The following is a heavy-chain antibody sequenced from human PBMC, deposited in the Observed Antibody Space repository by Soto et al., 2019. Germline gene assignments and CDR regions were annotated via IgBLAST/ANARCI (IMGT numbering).Heavy chain of an antibody. D-gene: IGHD1-20*01. CDR3: ARLVITGIPYYFDY. CDR2: INHSGST. Sequence: SETLSLTCAVYGGSFSGYYWSWIRQPPGKGLEWIGEINHSGSTNYNPSLKSRVTISVDTSKNQFSLKLSSVTAADTAVYYCARLVITGIPYYFDYWGQGTPVTVSS. CDR1: GGSFSGYY. J-gene: IGHJ4*02. V-gene: IGHV4-34*01.